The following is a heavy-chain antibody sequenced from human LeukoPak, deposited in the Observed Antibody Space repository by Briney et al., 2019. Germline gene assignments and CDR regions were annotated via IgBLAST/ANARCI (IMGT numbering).Heavy chain of an antibody. CDR2: LSKSGNT. CDR3: ARARYVNSFYAFDI. CDR1: GGSISSYY. V-gene: IGHV4-59*01. J-gene: IGHJ3*02. Sequence: PSETLSLTCTVSGGSISSYYWSWIRLPPGKGLEWIGYLSKSGNTNYSPSLKSRVTIFGDTSKNQFFLKLSSVTAADTPMYYCARARYVNSFYAFDIWGQGTLVTVSS. D-gene: IGHD3-9*01.